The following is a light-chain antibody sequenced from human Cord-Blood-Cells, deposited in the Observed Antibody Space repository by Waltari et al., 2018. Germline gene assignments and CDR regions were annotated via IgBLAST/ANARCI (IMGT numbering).Light chain of an antibody. J-gene: IGLJ2*01. CDR3: CSYAGSSTFHVV. CDR1: SSYDGRYNL. V-gene: IGLV2-23*03. Sequence: QSALTQPAPVSGPPGRSITISCTGTSSYDGRYNLVSCSQQHPGKAPKLMIYEGSKRPSGVSNRFSGYKSGNTASLTISWLQAEDEADYYCCSYAGSSTFHVVFDGGTKLTVL. CDR2: EGS.